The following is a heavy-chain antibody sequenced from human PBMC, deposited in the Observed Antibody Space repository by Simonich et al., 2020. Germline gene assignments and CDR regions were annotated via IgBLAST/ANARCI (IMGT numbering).Heavy chain of an antibody. CDR1: GFTFSSYS. V-gene: IGHV3-21*01. Sequence: EVQLVESGGGLVKPGGSLRLSCAASGFTFSSYSMNWVRQAPGKGLEWVSSISSRSSYLYYANSVKGRFTISRDNAKNSLDLQMNSLRAEDTAGYYCARWIAVAGTGAYGMDVWGQGTTVTVSS. J-gene: IGHJ6*02. CDR2: ISSRSSYL. CDR3: ARWIAVAGTGAYGMDV. D-gene: IGHD6-19*01.